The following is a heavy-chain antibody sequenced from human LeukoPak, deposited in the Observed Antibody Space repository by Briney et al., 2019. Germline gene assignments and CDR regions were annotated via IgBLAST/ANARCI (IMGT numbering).Heavy chain of an antibody. CDR3: ARVDYYDSSGYYSYFDY. CDR1: GDSVSSNGAA. V-gene: IGHV6-1*01. J-gene: IGHJ4*02. Sequence: SQTLSLTCAISGDSVSSNGAAWNWIRQSPSRGLEWLGRTYYRSKWYNDYAVSVKSRITINPDTSKNQFSLQLNSVAPEDTAVYYCARVDYYDSSGYYSYFDYWGQGTLVIVSS. CDR2: TYYRSKWYN. D-gene: IGHD3-22*01.